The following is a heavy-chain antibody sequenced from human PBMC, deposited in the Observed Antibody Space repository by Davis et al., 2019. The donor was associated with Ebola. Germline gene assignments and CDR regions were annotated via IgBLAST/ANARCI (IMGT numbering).Heavy chain of an antibody. Sequence: GGSLRLSCAASGFTFSSYWMSWVRQAPGKGLEWVANIKQDGSEKYYVDSVKGRFTISRDNAKNSLYLQMNSLRAEDTAVYYCARGPREGRIAVAGTWGTYYYYYGMDVWGQGTTVTVSS. CDR3: ARGPREGRIAVAGTWGTYYYYYGMDV. V-gene: IGHV3-7*03. D-gene: IGHD6-19*01. CDR2: IKQDGSEK. CDR1: GFTFSSYW. J-gene: IGHJ6*02.